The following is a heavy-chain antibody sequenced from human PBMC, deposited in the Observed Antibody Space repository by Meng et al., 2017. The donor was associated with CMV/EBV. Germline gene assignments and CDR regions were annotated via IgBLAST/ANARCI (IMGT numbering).Heavy chain of an antibody. D-gene: IGHD1-26*01. CDR3: TTEGESYPDAFDI. CDR2: IKSKTDGGTT. J-gene: IGHJ3*02. V-gene: IGHV3-15*01. CDR1: GFTFSNAW. Sequence: GESLKISCAASGFTFSNAWMSWVRQAPGKGLEWVGRIKSKTDGGTTDYAAPVKGRFTISRDDSKNTLYLQMNSLKTEDTAVYYCTTEGESYPDAFDIWGQGTMVTVSS.